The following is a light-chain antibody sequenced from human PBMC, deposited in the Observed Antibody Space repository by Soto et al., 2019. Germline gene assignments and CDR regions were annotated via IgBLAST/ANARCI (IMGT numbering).Light chain of an antibody. CDR2: EAN. CDR3: YSFAGGATFV. Sequence: QSALTQPASVSGSPGQSITISCTGTSNDIGGYNLVSWYQQHPGKAPKLIIYEANKRPSGVSDRFSGSRSGTTASLTISALQAEDEADYACYSFAGGATFVFCGGTKLTVL. J-gene: IGLJ2*01. V-gene: IGLV2-23*02. CDR1: SNDIGGYNL.